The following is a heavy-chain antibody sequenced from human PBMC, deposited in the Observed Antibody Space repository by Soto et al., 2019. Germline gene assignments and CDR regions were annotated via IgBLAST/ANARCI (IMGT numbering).Heavy chain of an antibody. CDR3: ARAQGMVRGVIITANWFDP. CDR2: IYYCGST. Sequence: SETLSLTCTVSGGSISSGGYYWSWIRQHPGKGLEWIGYIYYCGSTYYNPSLKSRVTISVDTSKNQFSLKLSSVTAADTAVYYCARAQGMVRGVIITANWFDPWGQGTLVTVSS. CDR1: GGSISSGGYY. D-gene: IGHD3-10*01. J-gene: IGHJ5*02. V-gene: IGHV4-31*03.